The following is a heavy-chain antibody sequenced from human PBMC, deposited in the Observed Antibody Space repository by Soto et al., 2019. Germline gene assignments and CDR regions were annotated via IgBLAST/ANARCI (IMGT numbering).Heavy chain of an antibody. V-gene: IGHV1-18*01. Sequence: QVQLVQSGGEVKKPGASVKVSCKASGYTITIYGINWVRQAPGQGLEWMGWISPDNGNTNYAQKLQGRVTMTTDTSTSTAYMDLRSLRSDDTAVYYCARALGYSGYAGMDVWGQGTTVTVSS. J-gene: IGHJ6*02. CDR2: ISPDNGNT. CDR1: GYTITIYG. CDR3: ARALGYSGYAGMDV. D-gene: IGHD5-12*01.